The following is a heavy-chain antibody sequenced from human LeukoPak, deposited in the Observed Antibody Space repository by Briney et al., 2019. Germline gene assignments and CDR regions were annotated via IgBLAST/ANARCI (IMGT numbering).Heavy chain of an antibody. J-gene: IGHJ3*02. Sequence: SETLSLTCTVSGGSISTSSYYWGWVRQPPGKGLEWIGNIFYSGSTYYSPSLQSRVTISLDTSMNQFSLKLSSVTAADTAVYYCARRTYALWSGDYTGAFDIWGQGTMVTVSS. CDR1: GGSISTSSYY. V-gene: IGHV4-39*07. CDR3: ARRTYALWSGDYTGAFDI. D-gene: IGHD3-3*01. CDR2: IFYSGST.